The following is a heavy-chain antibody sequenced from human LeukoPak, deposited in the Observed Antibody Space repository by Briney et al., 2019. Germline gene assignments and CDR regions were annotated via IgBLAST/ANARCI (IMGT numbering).Heavy chain of an antibody. CDR1: GASIRSSY. CDR3: ARRVWATTISRDAFDI. D-gene: IGHD1-26*01. CDR2: IHYSGST. V-gene: IGHV4-59*01. Sequence: SETLSLTCTVSGASIRSSYWSWIRQPPAKGLEWIGHIHYSGSTNHNPSLKSRVAISVDTSKNQFSLKLSSVTAADTALYYCARRVWATTISRDAFDIWGQGTTVTVSS. J-gene: IGHJ3*02.